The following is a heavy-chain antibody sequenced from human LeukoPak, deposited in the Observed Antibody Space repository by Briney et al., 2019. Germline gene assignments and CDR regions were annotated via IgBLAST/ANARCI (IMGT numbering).Heavy chain of an antibody. D-gene: IGHD3-3*01. CDR2: ISGSGGST. CDR3: AKSGHYDFWSGYLYPFDP. Sequence: PGGSLRLSCAASGFTFSSYAMSWVRQAPGKGLEWVSAISGSGGSTYCADSVKGRFTISRDNSKNTLYLQMNSLRAEDTAVYYCAKSGHYDFWSGYLYPFDPWGQGTLVTVSS. V-gene: IGHV3-23*01. J-gene: IGHJ5*02. CDR1: GFTFSSYA.